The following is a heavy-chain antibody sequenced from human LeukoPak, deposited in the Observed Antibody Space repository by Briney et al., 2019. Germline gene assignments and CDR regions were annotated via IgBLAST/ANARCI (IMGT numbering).Heavy chain of an antibody. CDR3: ARVGDYGDYVNGMDV. V-gene: IGHV4-4*07. CDR2: IYTSGST. D-gene: IGHD4-17*01. J-gene: IGHJ6*02. CDR1: GGSISSYY. Sequence: SETLSLTCTVSGGSISSYYWSWIRQPAGKGLEWIGRIYTSGSTNYNPSLESRVTMSVDTSKNQFSLKLSSVTAADTAVYYCARVGDYGDYVNGMDVWGQGTTVTVSS.